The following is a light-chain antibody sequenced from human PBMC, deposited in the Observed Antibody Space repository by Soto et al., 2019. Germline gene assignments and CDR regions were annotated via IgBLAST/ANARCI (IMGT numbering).Light chain of an antibody. CDR1: QGVTTN. CDR2: DVS. V-gene: IGKV3-15*01. CDR3: QQYNNWPFS. J-gene: IGKJ5*01. Sequence: EIVMTQSPATLSVCPGERATLSCMAGQGVTTNFAWYQQKSGQSPRLLIYDVSIRATGVPARFSGTGSETDFTLTISGLQSEDSAVYFCQQYNNWPFSFGQGTRLEI.